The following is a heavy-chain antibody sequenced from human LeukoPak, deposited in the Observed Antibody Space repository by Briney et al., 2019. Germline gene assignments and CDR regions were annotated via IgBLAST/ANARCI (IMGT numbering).Heavy chain of an antibody. Sequence: PSETLSLTCTVSGGSISSDYWSWIRLPPGKGLEWIGYIYDIGTTNYNPSLKSRVTISVDTAKNQFSLKLSSVTAADTAVYYCARHVYNYGPYFDFWGQGSLVIVSS. J-gene: IGHJ4*02. CDR1: GGSISSDY. CDR2: IYDIGTT. CDR3: ARHVYNYGPYFDF. D-gene: IGHD5-18*01. V-gene: IGHV4-59*08.